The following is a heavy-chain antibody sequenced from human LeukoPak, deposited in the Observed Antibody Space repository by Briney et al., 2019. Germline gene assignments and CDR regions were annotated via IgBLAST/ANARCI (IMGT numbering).Heavy chain of an antibody. Sequence: GGSLRLSCAASGFTFSSYAMSWDRQAPGKGLEWVSAISGSGGSTYYADSVKGRFTISRDNSKNTLYLQMNSLRAEDTAVYYCAKDRSSGWYIGYYFDYWGQGTLVTVSS. CDR2: ISGSGGST. D-gene: IGHD6-19*01. V-gene: IGHV3-23*01. CDR1: GFTFSSYA. J-gene: IGHJ4*02. CDR3: AKDRSSGWYIGYYFDY.